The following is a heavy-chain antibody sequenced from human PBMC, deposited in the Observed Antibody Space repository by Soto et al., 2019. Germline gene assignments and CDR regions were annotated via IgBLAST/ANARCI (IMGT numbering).Heavy chain of an antibody. V-gene: IGHV4-34*01. CDR2: VNHSGST. CDR3: ARVWDFVIVIAASRNWFDP. Sequence: SETLSLTCAVYGGSFSGYYWSWIRQPPGKGLEWIGEVNHSGSTNYNPSLKSRVTISLDTSKNQFSLKLSSVTAADTAVYYCARVWDFVIVIAASRNWFDPWGQGALVTVSS. D-gene: IGHD2-2*01. CDR1: GGSFSGYY. J-gene: IGHJ5*02.